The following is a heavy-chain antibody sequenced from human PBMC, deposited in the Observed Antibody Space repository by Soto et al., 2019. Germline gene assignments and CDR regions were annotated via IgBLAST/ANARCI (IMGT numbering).Heavy chain of an antibody. Sequence: TLSLTCTVSGVSISSGGYYWSWIRQHPGKGLEWIGYIYYSGSTYYNRSLKSRVTISVDTSKNQFYLKLSSVTAADTAVYYCERDIVRGDYYYGMDVWGQGTKVTVYS. V-gene: IGHV4-31*03. CDR2: IYYSGST. CDR1: GVSISSGGYY. D-gene: IGHD3-10*01. CDR3: ERDIVRGDYYYGMDV. J-gene: IGHJ6*02.